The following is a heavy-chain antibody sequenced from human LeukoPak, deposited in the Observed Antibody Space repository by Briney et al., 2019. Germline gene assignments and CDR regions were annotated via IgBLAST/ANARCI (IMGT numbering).Heavy chain of an antibody. V-gene: IGHV3-48*01. J-gene: IGHJ6*03. CDR1: GFTFSNFE. CDR2: ISSSSSTI. D-gene: IGHD3-9*01. Sequence: GGSLRLSCVVSGFTFSNFEMNWVRQAPGKGLEWVSYISSSSSTIYYADSVKGRFTISRDNAKNSLYLQMNSLRAEDTAVYYCAGLFEAQHYYYYYMDVWGKGPRSPSP. CDR3: AGLFEAQHYYYYYMDV.